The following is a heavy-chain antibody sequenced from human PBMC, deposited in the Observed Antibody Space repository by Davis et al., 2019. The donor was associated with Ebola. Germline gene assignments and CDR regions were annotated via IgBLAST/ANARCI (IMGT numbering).Heavy chain of an antibody. J-gene: IGHJ4*02. V-gene: IGHV4-59*08. Sequence: PSETLSLTCTVSGGSISSYYWSWIRQPPGKGLEWIGYIYYSGSTNYNSSLKSRVTISVDTSKNQFSLKLSSVTAADTAVYYCARHVRYSYGYVSYFDYWGQGTLVTVSS. CDR2: IYYSGST. CDR1: GGSISSYY. D-gene: IGHD5-18*01. CDR3: ARHVRYSYGYVSYFDY.